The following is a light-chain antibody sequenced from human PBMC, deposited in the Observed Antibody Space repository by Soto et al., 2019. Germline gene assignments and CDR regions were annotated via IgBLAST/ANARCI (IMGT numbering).Light chain of an antibody. CDR3: QQYDTWPSIT. J-gene: IGKJ5*01. Sequence: EIVMTQSPATLSVSPGEGATLSCRASQSVRTKLAWYQQKAGQAPRLLIYGASTRATGVSDRFSGSGSGTEYTLTIISLQSEDFAVYYCQQYDTWPSITLGQGTRLEIK. CDR1: QSVRTK. V-gene: IGKV3-15*01. CDR2: GAS.